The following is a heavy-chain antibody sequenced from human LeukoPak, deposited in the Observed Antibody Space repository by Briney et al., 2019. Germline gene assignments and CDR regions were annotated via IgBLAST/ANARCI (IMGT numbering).Heavy chain of an antibody. CDR3: ARVSHYDSSGGLDY. CDR1: GGSFSGYY. D-gene: IGHD3-22*01. V-gene: IGHV4-31*11. J-gene: IGHJ4*02. CDR2: IYYSGST. Sequence: PSETLSLTCAVYGGSFSGYYWSWIRQHPGKGLEWIGYIYYSGSTYYNPSLKSRVTISVDTSKNQFSPKLSSVTAADTAVYYCARVSHYDSSGGLDYWGQGTLVTVSS.